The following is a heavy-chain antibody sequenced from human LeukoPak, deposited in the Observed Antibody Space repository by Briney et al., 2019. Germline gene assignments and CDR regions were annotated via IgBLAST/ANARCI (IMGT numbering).Heavy chain of an antibody. CDR1: GFTVSSNY. Sequence: TGGSLRLSCAASGFTVSSNYMSWVRQAPGKGLEWVSVIYSGGSTYYADSVKGRFTISRDNSKNTLYLQMNSLRAEDTAVYYCARVPSNYYDKVYYFDYWGQGTLVTVSS. D-gene: IGHD3-22*01. CDR2: IYSGGST. J-gene: IGHJ4*02. V-gene: IGHV3-53*01. CDR3: ARVPSNYYDKVYYFDY.